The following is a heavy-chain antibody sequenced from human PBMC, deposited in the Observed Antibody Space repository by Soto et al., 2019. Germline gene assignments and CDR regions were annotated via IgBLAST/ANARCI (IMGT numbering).Heavy chain of an antibody. CDR1: GGSVSSGSYY. J-gene: IGHJ6*02. V-gene: IGHV4-61*01. D-gene: IGHD6-19*01. CDR3: ARGIEGWYQGRYYYGMDV. CDR2: IYYSGST. Sequence: QVQLQGSGPGLVKPSETLSLTCTVSGGSVSSGSYYWSWIRQPPGKGLEWIGYIYYSGSTNYNPSLRTRAXXXVXTSKNQSSLKLSPVTAADTAVYYCARGIEGWYQGRYYYGMDVWGQGTTVTVSS.